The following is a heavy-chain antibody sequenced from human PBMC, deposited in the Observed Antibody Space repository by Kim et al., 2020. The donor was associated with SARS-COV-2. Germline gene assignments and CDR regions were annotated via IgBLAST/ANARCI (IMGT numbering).Heavy chain of an antibody. CDR1: GGSISSSSYY. D-gene: IGHD6-6*01. J-gene: IGHJ4*02. V-gene: IGHV4-39*01. Sequence: SETLSLTCTVSGGSISSSSYYWGWIRQPPGKGLEWIGSIYYSGSTYYNPSLKSRVTISVDTSKNQFSLKLSSVTAADTAVYYCARVVDDSSSRPNPDFDYWGQGTLVTVSS. CDR3: ARVVDDSSSRPNPDFDY. CDR2: IYYSGST.